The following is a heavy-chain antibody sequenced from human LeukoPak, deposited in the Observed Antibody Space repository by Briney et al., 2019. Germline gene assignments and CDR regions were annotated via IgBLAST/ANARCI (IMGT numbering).Heavy chain of an antibody. CDR1: GFPFDRYW. Sequence: PGGSLRLSCVASGFPFDRYWMSWVRQAPGKGLEWVANIKHDGSEKNFVDSVKGRFTISRDNAENSLFLQMNSLRAEDTAVYYCAKSRARREGSSGSIDYWGQGTLVTVSS. CDR2: IKHDGSEK. D-gene: IGHD3-22*01. V-gene: IGHV3-7*03. J-gene: IGHJ4*02. CDR3: AKSRARREGSSGSIDY.